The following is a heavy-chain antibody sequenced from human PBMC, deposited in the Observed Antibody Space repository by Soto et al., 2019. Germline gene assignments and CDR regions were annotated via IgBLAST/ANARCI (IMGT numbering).Heavy chain of an antibody. CDR3: AKGGPFTGGFDP. CDR2: ISGRSGVP. D-gene: IGHD3-16*01. J-gene: IGHJ5*02. Sequence: EGQLLQSGGDLVQPGGSLRLSCAGSGLTLRSYAMTWIRQTPEKGLEWGSTISGRSGVPSYADSVNGRFTVSRDNSENTLYLQMNSLRPDDTAIYYCAKGGPFTGGFDPWGQGTLVTVAS. CDR1: GLTLRSYA. V-gene: IGHV3-23*01.